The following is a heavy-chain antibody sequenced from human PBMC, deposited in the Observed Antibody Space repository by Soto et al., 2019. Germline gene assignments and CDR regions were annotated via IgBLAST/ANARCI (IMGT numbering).Heavy chain of an antibody. D-gene: IGHD2-21*02. CDR2: ISAYNGNT. Sequence: ASVKVSCKASGYTFTSYGISWVRQAPGQGLEWMAWISAYNGNTNYAQKLQGRVTMTTDTSTSTAYMELRSLRSDDTAVYYCARDGVSYCGGDCYPAQDYRGQGTLVTVSS. CDR3: ARDGVSYCGGDCYPAQDY. J-gene: IGHJ4*02. CDR1: GYTFTSYG. V-gene: IGHV1-18*01.